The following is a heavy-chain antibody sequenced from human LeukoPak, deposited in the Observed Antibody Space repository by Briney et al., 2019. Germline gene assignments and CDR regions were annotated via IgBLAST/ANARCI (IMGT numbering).Heavy chain of an antibody. D-gene: IGHD1-1*01. CDR3: ASVGRYRSY. J-gene: IGHJ4*02. CDR1: GGSFSGYY. CDR2: INHSGST. V-gene: IGHV4-34*01. Sequence: PSETLSLTCAVYGGSFSGYYWSWIRQPPGKGLEWIGEINHSGSTNYNPSLKSRVTISVDTSKNQFSLKLSSVTAADTAVYYCASVGRYRSYWGQGTLVTVSS.